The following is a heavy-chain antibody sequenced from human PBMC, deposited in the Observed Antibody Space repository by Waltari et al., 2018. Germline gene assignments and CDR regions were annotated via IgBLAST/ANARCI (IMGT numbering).Heavy chain of an antibody. Sequence: QVTLRESGPALVKPTQTPTLTCTFSGFSLSTSGMCVSWIRQPPGKALEWLARIDWDDDKYYSTSLKTRLTISKDTSKNQVVLTMTNMDPVDTATYYCARMKIAAAGTPDFDYWGQGTLVTVSS. J-gene: IGHJ4*02. V-gene: IGHV2-70*15. CDR2: IDWDDDK. D-gene: IGHD6-13*01. CDR3: ARMKIAAAGTPDFDY. CDR1: GFSLSTSGMC.